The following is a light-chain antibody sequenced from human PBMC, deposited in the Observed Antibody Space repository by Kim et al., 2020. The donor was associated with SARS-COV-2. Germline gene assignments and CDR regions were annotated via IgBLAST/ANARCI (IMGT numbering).Light chain of an antibody. CDR1: NSNIGRNY. V-gene: IGLV1-47*01. CDR2: RNN. Sequence: GQRVTISCSGSNSNIGRNYVYWYRQLPGTAPKLLIYRNNQRPSGVPDRFSGSKSGTSGSLAISGLRPEDEADYYCATWDDSLSGRVFGGGTKLTVL. J-gene: IGLJ3*02. CDR3: ATWDDSLSGRV.